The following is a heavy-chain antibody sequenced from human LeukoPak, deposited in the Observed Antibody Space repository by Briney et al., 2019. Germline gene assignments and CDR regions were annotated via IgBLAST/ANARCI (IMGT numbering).Heavy chain of an antibody. V-gene: IGHV3-48*04. J-gene: IGHJ4*02. D-gene: IGHD3-9*01. CDR2: ISSSGSTI. CDR1: GFIFSDYS. Sequence: GGSLRLSCAASGFIFSDYSMNWVRQAPGKGLEWVSYISSSGSTIYYADSVKGRFTISRDNAKNSLYLQMNSLRAEDTAVYYCARGLTYDTLTGYYTGGDYWGQGTLVTVSS. CDR3: ARGLTYDTLTGYYTGGDY.